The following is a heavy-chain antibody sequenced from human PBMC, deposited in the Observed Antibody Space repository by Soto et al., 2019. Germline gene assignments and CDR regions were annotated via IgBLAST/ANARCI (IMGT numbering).Heavy chain of an antibody. CDR2: IIPISVTA. D-gene: IGHD2-2*01. CDR3: ARSQGSSTSLELYYYYYYGMDV. V-gene: IGHV1-69*01. J-gene: IGHJ6*02. Sequence: QVQLVQSGAEVKKPGSSVKVSCKASGGTFSSYAISWVRQAPGQGLEWMGGIIPISVTANYAQKFQGRVTITADESTRTAYMELSSLRSEDTAVYYCARSQGSSTSLELYYYYYYGMDVWGQGTTVTVSS. CDR1: GGTFSSYA.